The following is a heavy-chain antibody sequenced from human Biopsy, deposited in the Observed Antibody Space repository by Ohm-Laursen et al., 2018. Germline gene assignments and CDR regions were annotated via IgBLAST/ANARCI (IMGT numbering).Heavy chain of an antibody. Sequence: SQTLSLTCIVSGDSITTYYWNWIRQAPGKGLEWIGNIYYRGNTNYGPSLKSRVTISLDTSKNQFSLKLTSVTAADTAVYYCARRLPLRGYAFDVWGQGTLVTVSS. CDR1: GDSITTYY. J-gene: IGHJ3*01. CDR3: ARRLPLRGYAFDV. V-gene: IGHV4-59*08. CDR2: IYYRGNT. D-gene: IGHD3-10*01.